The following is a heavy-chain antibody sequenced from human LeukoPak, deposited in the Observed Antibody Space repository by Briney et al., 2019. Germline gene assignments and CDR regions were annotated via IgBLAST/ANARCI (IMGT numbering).Heavy chain of an antibody. CDR3: ARAQLLRYVLDY. CDR2: IYYSGST. V-gene: IGHV4-59*01. D-gene: IGHD3-9*01. J-gene: IGHJ4*02. Sequence: PSETLSLTCTVSGGSISSYYWSWIRQPPGKGLEWIGYIYYSGSTNYNPSLKSRVTISVDTSKNQFSLKLSSVTAADTAVYYCARAQLLRYVLDYWGQGTLVTVSS. CDR1: GGSISSYY.